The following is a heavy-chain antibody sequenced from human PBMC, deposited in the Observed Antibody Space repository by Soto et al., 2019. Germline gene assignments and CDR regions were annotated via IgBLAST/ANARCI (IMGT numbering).Heavy chain of an antibody. D-gene: IGHD6-13*01. Sequence: QVQLVQSGAEVKKPGASVKVSCKASGYTFTSYDINWVRQATGQGLEWMGWMNPNSGNTGYAQKFQGRVTMSRNTSISTAYMELSSLRSEDTAVYYCARELHSSRKFPWFDPWGQGTLVTVSS. CDR2: MNPNSGNT. V-gene: IGHV1-8*01. CDR3: ARELHSSRKFPWFDP. J-gene: IGHJ5*02. CDR1: GYTFTSYD.